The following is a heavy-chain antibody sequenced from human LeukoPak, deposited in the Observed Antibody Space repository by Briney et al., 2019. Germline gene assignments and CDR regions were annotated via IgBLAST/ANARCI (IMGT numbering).Heavy chain of an antibody. CDR1: GYTFTSYG. CDR2: IIPIFGTA. Sequence: VASVKVSCKASGYTFTSYGISWVRQAPGQGLEWMGGIIPIFGTANYAQKFQGRVTITADKSTSTAYMELSSLRSEDTAVYYCARDLETAAAAFDIWGQGTMVTVSS. CDR3: ARDLETAAAAFDI. V-gene: IGHV1-69*06. D-gene: IGHD6-13*01. J-gene: IGHJ3*02.